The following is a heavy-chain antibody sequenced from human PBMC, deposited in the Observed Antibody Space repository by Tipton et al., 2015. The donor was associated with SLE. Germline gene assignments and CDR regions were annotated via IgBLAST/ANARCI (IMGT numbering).Heavy chain of an antibody. J-gene: IGHJ5*02. CDR3: ARQRGSGHYTVGTDP. D-gene: IGHD3-10*01. CDR2: ISRSSSYI. V-gene: IGHV3-21*04. CDR1: GGSFSGYY. Sequence: SLRLSCAVYGGSFSGYYWTWIRQPPGKGLEWVSSISRSSSYIYYADSVKGRFTISRDNAKNSLYLQVNSLRAEDTAVYYCARQRGSGHYTVGTDPWGQGTLVTVSS.